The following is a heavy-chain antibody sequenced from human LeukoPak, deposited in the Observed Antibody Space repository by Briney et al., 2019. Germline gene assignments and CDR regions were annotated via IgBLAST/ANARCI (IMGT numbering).Heavy chain of an antibody. J-gene: IGHJ4*02. CDR3: ARSWVPQIAAATNAIDY. V-gene: IGHV1-18*01. CDR2: ISAYNGNT. D-gene: IGHD6-13*01. Sequence: GASVKVSCKASGYTFTSYGISWVRQAPGQGLEWMGWISAYNGNTNYAQKLQGRVTMTTDTSTSTAYMELRSLRSDDTAVYYCARSWVPQIAAATNAIDYWGQGTLVTVSS. CDR1: GYTFTSYG.